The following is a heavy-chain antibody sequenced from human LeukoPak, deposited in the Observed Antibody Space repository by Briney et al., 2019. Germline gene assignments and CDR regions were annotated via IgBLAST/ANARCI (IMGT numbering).Heavy chain of an antibody. CDR1: GFTFSDSW. Sequence: GGSLRLSCAASGFTFSDSWMNWVRQAPGKGLEWVSYISSSGSTIYYADSVKGRFTISRDNAKNSLYLQMNGLRAEDTAVYYCARGRYYGMDVWGQGTTVTVSS. CDR2: ISSSGSTI. V-gene: IGHV3-48*04. J-gene: IGHJ6*02. CDR3: ARGRYYGMDV.